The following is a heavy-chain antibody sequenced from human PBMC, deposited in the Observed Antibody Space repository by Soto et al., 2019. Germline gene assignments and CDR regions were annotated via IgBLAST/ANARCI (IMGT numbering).Heavy chain of an antibody. CDR1: GFTFSSYA. V-gene: IGHV3-23*01. J-gene: IGHJ4*02. CDR2: MSGSGGTT. CDR3: AKVAVAATWWVPGAFDH. D-gene: IGHD6-19*01. Sequence: GGSLRLSCAASGFTFSSYAMGWVRQAPGKGLGWVSAMSGSGGTTYYADSVRGRFTISRDNSKNTLYLQMNSLRAEDTAVYYCAKVAVAATWWVPGAFDHWGQGTLVTVSS.